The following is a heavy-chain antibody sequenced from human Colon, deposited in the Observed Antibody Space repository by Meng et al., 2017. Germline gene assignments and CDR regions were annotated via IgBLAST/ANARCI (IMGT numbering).Heavy chain of an antibody. CDR2: VSHTGST. CDR3: ARGSGTLRHFDY. D-gene: IGHD1-26*01. Sequence: QLPQAAPGLVKPSHTLSLTCCVSGGSISNGFFFWSWIRQHPLKGLEWIGSVSHTGSTSYNPSIQSLVTISRDTPKNQFSLNLTSVTAADTAVYFCARGSGTLRHFDYWGQGTLVTVSS. V-gene: IGHV4-31*01. J-gene: IGHJ4*02. CDR1: GGSISNGFFF.